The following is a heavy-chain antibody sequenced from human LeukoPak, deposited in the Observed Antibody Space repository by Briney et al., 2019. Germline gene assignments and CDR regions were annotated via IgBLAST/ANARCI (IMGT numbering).Heavy chain of an antibody. CDR3: ARASTTMVRGVPDY. Sequence: ASVKVSCKASGYTFTSYYMHWVRQAPGQGLEWMGWINPNSGGTNYAQRFQGRVTMTRDTSISTAHMELSRLRSDDTAVYYCARASTTMVRGVPDYWGQGTLVTVSS. D-gene: IGHD3-10*01. CDR2: INPNSGGT. V-gene: IGHV1-2*02. J-gene: IGHJ4*02. CDR1: GYTFTSYY.